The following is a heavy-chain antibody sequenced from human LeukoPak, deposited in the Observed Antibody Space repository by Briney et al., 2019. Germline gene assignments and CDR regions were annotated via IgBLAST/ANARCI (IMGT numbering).Heavy chain of an antibody. V-gene: IGHV3-53*01. J-gene: IGHJ6*03. CDR1: GFTVSSNY. D-gene: IGHD3-22*01. CDR2: IYSGGST. Sequence: GGSLRLSCAASGFTVSSNYMSWVRQAPGKGLEWVSVIYSGGSTYYADSVKGRFTISRDNSKNTLYLQMNSLRAEDTALYYCARVGAHYYDSSGYQAYYYYYYMDVWGKGTTVTVSS. CDR3: ARVGAHYYDSSGYQAYYYYYYMDV.